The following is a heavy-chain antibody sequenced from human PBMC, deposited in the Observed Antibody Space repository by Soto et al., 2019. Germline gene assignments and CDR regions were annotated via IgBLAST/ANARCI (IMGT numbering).Heavy chain of an antibody. Sequence: NPSDTTSLTCAVYGGSFSGYYWSWIRQPPGKGPESIGEINHSGRTNYNPSLKSRVTMSVDTSKNQFSLNLNSVTAADTAVYYCARPAPYSGDSGWYSYFDYWGQGALVTVSS. D-gene: IGHD6-19*01. CDR3: ARPAPYSGDSGWYSYFDY. J-gene: IGHJ4*02. CDR2: INHSGRT. V-gene: IGHV4-34*01. CDR1: GGSFSGYY.